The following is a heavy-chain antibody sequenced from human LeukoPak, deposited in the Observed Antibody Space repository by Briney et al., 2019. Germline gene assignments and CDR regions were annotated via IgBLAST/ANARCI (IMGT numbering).Heavy chain of an antibody. J-gene: IGHJ4*02. D-gene: IGHD1-26*01. CDR2: INHSGST. V-gene: IGHV4-34*01. CDR3: ARRRRSGSQVLDF. Sequence: SETLSLTCAVYGGSFSDYYWRWIRQPPGKGLEWIGEINHSGSTNYNSSLKSRVIISVDTSKNQFSLRLSSVTAADTAAYYCARRRRSGSQVLDFWGQGTLVTVSS. CDR1: GGSFSDYY.